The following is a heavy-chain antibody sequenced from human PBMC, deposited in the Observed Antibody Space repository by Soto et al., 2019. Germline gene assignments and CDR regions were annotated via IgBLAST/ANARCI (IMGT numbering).Heavy chain of an antibody. Sequence: ASVKVSCKASGYTFTGYYMHWVRQAPGQGLEWMGWINPNSGGTNYAQKFQGWVTMTRDTSISTAYMELSRLRSDDTAVYYCARTADSSSWYGEWYYFDYWGQGTLVTVSS. CDR2: INPNSGGT. D-gene: IGHD6-13*01. CDR1: GYTFTGYY. J-gene: IGHJ4*02. V-gene: IGHV1-2*04. CDR3: ARTADSSSWYGEWYYFDY.